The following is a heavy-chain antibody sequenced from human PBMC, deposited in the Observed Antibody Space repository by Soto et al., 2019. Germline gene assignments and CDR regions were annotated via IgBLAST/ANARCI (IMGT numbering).Heavy chain of an antibody. V-gene: IGHV3-30*18. Sequence: PGGSLRLSCAASGFTFSSYGMHWVRQAPGKGLEWVAVISYDGSNKYYADSVKGRFTISRDNSKNTLYLQMNSLRAEDTAVYYCAKSYHYDRSGPIYYYYGMDVWGQGTTVTVSS. CDR2: ISYDGSNK. J-gene: IGHJ6*02. CDR3: AKSYHYDRSGPIYYYYGMDV. D-gene: IGHD3-22*01. CDR1: GFTFSSYG.